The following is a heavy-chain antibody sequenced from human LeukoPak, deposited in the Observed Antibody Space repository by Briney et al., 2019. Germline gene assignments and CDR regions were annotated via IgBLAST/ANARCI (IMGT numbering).Heavy chain of an antibody. CDR1: GFTFSNYW. J-gene: IGHJ4*02. D-gene: IGHD3-10*01. Sequence: GGSLRLSCAASGFTFSNYWMHWVRQAPGKGLVWVSRINSDGSSTSYADSVKGRFTLSRGNAKNTMYLQMNSLRAEDTAIYYCTRSEYSFDYWGQGTLVTVSS. CDR3: TRSEYSFDY. V-gene: IGHV3-74*01. CDR2: INSDGSST.